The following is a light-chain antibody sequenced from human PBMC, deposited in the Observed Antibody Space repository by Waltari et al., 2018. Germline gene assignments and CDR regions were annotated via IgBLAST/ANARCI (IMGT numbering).Light chain of an antibody. Sequence: ITCSGHKMGDKFACWYQQKPGQSPVLVIYQSTKRPSGIPERFSGSNSGNTATLTISGTQAMDEADYYCQAWDTITGGVFGGGTKLTVL. CDR3: QAWDTITGGV. V-gene: IGLV3-1*01. CDR1: KMGDKF. J-gene: IGLJ2*01. CDR2: QST.